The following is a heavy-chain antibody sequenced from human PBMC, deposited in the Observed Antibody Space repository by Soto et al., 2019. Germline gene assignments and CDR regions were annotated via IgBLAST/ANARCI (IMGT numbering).Heavy chain of an antibody. J-gene: IGHJ6*02. CDR1: GGTLSSYA. V-gene: IGHV1-69*01. CDR3: AGTREITYYHGMDV. CDR2: IIPIFGSA. D-gene: IGHD1-20*01. Sequence: QVQLVQSGAEVKKPGSSVKVSCKAPGGTLSSYAINWVRQAPGQGLEWMGGIIPIFGSANYAPKFQGRVTMSADESTSTAYMEVSSLRSEDTAVYYCAGTREITYYHGMDVWGQGTTVTVSS.